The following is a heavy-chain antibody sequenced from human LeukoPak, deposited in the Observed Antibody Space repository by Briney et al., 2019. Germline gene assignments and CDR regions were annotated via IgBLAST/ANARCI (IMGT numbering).Heavy chain of an antibody. Sequence: SETLSLTCTVSGGSISSYYWSWIRQPAGKGLESIGHISTSGSTNYNPSLKSRVTMSVDTSKNQFSLKLSSVTAADTAVYYCARDWPRLRWSLDYWGQGTLVTVFS. CDR1: GGSISSYY. V-gene: IGHV4-4*07. CDR2: ISTSGST. J-gene: IGHJ4*02. CDR3: ARDWPRLRWSLDY. D-gene: IGHD4-23*01.